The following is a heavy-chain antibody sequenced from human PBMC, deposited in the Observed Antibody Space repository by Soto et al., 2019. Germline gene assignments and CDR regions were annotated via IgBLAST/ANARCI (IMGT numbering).Heavy chain of an antibody. CDR3: AGYKFPNGLDL. D-gene: IGHD5-12*01. Sequence: EVQLVESGGGLVQPGGSLRLSCLLSGFTFSEDWMGWVPQAPGKGLEWVANMKPDETERYYVDSVRGRFIISRDGAENPLPLQMNSIRVEDTVLYYCAGYKFPNGLDLWGQGTTVTVSS. CDR1: GFTFSEDW. J-gene: IGHJ6*02. CDR2: MKPDETER. V-gene: IGHV3-7*03.